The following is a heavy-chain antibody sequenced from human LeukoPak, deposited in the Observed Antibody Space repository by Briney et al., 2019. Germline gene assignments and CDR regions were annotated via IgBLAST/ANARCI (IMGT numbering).Heavy chain of an antibody. CDR3: ARVGGSYNWFDP. D-gene: IGHD1-26*01. V-gene: IGHV4-39*07. CDR1: GGSISSSGYY. J-gene: IGHJ5*02. Sequence: PSETLSLTCTVSGGSISSSGYYWGWIRQPPGKGLEWIGCIYYSGSTYYNPSLKSRVTISVDTSKNQFSLKLSSVTAADTAVYYCARVGGSYNWFDPWGQGTLVTVSS. CDR2: IYYSGST.